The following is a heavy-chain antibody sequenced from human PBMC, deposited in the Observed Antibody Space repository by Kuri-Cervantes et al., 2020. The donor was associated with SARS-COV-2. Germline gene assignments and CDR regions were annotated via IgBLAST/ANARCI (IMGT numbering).Heavy chain of an antibody. CDR2: IYYSGST. Sequence: TLSLTCTVSGGSISSGDYYWSWIRQPPGKGLEWIGYIYYSGSTYYNPSLKSRVTISVDTSKNQFSLKLSSVTAADTAVYYCARAATVTTLGEWFDPWGQGTLVTVSS. D-gene: IGHD4-11*01. J-gene: IGHJ5*02. CDR1: GGSISSGDYY. V-gene: IGHV4-30-4*08. CDR3: ARAATVTTLGEWFDP.